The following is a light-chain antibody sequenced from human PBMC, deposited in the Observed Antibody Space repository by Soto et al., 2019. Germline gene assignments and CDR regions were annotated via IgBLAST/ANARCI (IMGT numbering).Light chain of an antibody. CDR1: SSDVGGYNY. J-gene: IGLJ1*01. CDR2: DVS. V-gene: IGLV2-11*01. CDR3: CSYAGNYYV. Sequence: QSALTQPRSVSGSPGQSVTISCTGTSSDVGGYNYVSWYQQHPGKAPKLMISDVSKRPSGVPDRCSGSKSGNTASLTISGLQAEDEADYYCCSYAGNYYVFGTGTQLTVL.